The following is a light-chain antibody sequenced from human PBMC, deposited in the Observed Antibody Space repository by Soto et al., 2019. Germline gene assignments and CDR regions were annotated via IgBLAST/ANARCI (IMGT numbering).Light chain of an antibody. Sequence: IPLTQFPASLSASVGDRVTVTCRASQGISNYLAWYQQKPGEAPKVLIYAASTLQSGVPSRFSGSGSGTDFALTISGLQPEDFATYYCQHFSSFPPQFTFGPGTKVDVK. CDR2: AAS. V-gene: IGKV1-9*01. CDR3: QHFSSFPPQFT. J-gene: IGKJ3*01. CDR1: QGISNY.